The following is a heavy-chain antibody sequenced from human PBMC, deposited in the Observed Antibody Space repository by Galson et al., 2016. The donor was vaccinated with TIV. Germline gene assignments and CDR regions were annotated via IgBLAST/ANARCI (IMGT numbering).Heavy chain of an antibody. V-gene: IGHV3-7*03. Sequence: SLRLSCAASGFTFSSYWMSWVRQAPGKGLEWVANIKQDGSEKYYVDSVKGRFTISRDNSKNTLYLQMASLRGDDTATYYCAREVAADGELDYWGQGTLVIVS. CDR3: AREVAADGELDY. D-gene: IGHD6-13*01. CDR1: GFTFSSYW. CDR2: IKQDGSEK. J-gene: IGHJ4*02.